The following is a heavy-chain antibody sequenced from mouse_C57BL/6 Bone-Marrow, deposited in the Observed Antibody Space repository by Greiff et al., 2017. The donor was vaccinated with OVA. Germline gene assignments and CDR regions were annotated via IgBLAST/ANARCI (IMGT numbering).Heavy chain of an antibody. CDR1: GYTFTSYW. CDR3: ARWDDGYFDY. V-gene: IGHV1-59*01. J-gene: IGHJ2*01. CDR2: IDPSDSYT. Sequence: QVHVKQPGAELVRPGTSVKLSCKASGYTFTSYWMHWVKQRPGQGLEWIGVIDPSDSYTNYNQKFKGKATLTVDTSSSTAYMQLSSLTSEDSAVYYCARWDDGYFDYWGQGTTLTVSS. D-gene: IGHD2-3*01.